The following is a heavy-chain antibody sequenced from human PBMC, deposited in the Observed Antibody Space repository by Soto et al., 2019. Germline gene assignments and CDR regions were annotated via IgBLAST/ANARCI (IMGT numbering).Heavy chain of an antibody. CDR3: TLSYGDSYYYYNSMDV. CDR1: GFSFSKYT. D-gene: IGHD4-17*01. J-gene: IGHJ6*02. Sequence: EMQLVQSGAEVKKSGESLKISCEGSGFSFSKYTVGWVRQIPGKGLVWMGIIHPGDSDTRYSPSFQGQVTISADKSISTAYLQWSSLKASDTAMYYCTLSYGDSYYYYNSMDVWGQGTTVTVSS. CDR2: IHPGDSDT. V-gene: IGHV5-51*01.